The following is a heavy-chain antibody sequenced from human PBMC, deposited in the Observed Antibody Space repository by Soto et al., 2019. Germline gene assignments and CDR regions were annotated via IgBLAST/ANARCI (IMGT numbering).Heavy chain of an antibody. J-gene: IGHJ1*01. CDR3: AKDAGRRGAEHLHH. CDR2: ISSNSGSI. V-gene: IGHV3-9*01. CDR1: GFTFDDYV. D-gene: IGHD3-10*01. Sequence: ESGGGLVPPGRSLRLSCAASGFTFDDYVMHWVRRAPGKGLEWVSGISSNSGSIDYADSVKGRFTISRDNAKNSLYLQMNSLRAEDTALYYCAKDAGRRGAEHLHHWGQGTLVIVSS.